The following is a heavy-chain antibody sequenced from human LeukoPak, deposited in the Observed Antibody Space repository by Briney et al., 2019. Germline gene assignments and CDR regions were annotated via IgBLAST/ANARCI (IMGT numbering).Heavy chain of an antibody. J-gene: IGHJ4*02. CDR1: GYTFTNFG. V-gene: IGHV1-18*01. CDR2: ISAYNGNT. CDR3: ARGSPPRRNYDSRGYYSYYFDY. Sequence: ASVKVSCKPYGYTFTNFGISWVRQAPGQGLEWMGWISAYNGNTHYAQKLQGRVTMTTDTSTSTVYMELRSLRSDDTAVYYCARGSPPRRNYDSRGYYSYYFDYWGQGTLVTVSS. D-gene: IGHD3-22*01.